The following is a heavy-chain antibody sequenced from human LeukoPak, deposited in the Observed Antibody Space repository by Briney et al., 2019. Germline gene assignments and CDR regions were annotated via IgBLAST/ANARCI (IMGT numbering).Heavy chain of an antibody. CDR1: GFTFSSYA. J-gene: IGHJ6*03. D-gene: IGHD3-3*01. CDR3: ARAAYYDFWSGYYKDYYYYYMDV. V-gene: IGHV3-23*01. Sequence: TGGSLRLSCAASGFTFSSYAMSWVRQAPGKGLEWVSGISGSGGSTYYADSVKGRFTISRDNAKNSLYLQMNSLRAEDTAVYYCARAAYYDFWSGYYKDYYYYYMDVWGKGTTVTVSS. CDR2: ISGSGGST.